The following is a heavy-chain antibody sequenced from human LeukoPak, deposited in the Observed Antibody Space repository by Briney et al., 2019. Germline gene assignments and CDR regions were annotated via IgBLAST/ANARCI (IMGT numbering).Heavy chain of an antibody. Sequence: GGSLRLSCTASGFTFGDYAMSWIRQAPGKGLEWVGFIRSKAYGETADYAASVKGRFTISRDDFRAIAYLQMNSLKTEDTAVYHCTRDRGAYNLYDYWGQGTLVTVSS. CDR3: TRDRGAYNLYDY. V-gene: IGHV3-49*03. J-gene: IGHJ4*02. D-gene: IGHD1-1*01. CDR1: GFTFGDYA. CDR2: IRSKAYGETA.